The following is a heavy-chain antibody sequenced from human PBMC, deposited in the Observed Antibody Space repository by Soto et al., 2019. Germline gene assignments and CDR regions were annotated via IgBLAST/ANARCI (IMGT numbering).Heavy chain of an antibody. CDR2: IYPGDSDT. J-gene: IGHJ4*02. Sequence: PGESLKISCKGSGYSLTSYWIGWVRQMPGKGLEWMGIIYPGDSDTRYSPSFQGQVTISADKSISTAYLQWSSLKASDTAMYYCARQTPYYYDSSGYQYWGQGTLVTVSS. CDR1: GYSLTSYW. V-gene: IGHV5-51*01. D-gene: IGHD3-22*01. CDR3: ARQTPYYYDSSGYQY.